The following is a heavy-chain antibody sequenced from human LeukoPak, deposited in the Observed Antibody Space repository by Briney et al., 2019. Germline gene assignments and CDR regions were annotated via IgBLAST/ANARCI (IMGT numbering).Heavy chain of an antibody. D-gene: IGHD3-10*01. CDR2: IYYSGST. CDR3: ARRTMVRGVITSYSFDY. Sequence: PSETLSLTCTVSGGSISSSSYYWGWIRQPPGKGLEWIGTIYYSGSTYYNPSLKSRVTISVDTSKNQFSLKLSSVTAADTAVYYCARRTMVRGVITSYSFDYWGHGTLVTVSS. CDR1: GGSISSSSYY. J-gene: IGHJ4*01. V-gene: IGHV4-39*01.